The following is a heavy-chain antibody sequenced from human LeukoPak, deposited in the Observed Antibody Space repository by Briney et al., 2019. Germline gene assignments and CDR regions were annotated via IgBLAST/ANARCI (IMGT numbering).Heavy chain of an antibody. D-gene: IGHD5-24*01. CDR2: ISGSGGST. CDR3: AKSNYRRDGYKLMCDY. CDR1: GFTFSSYA. Sequence: PGGSLRLSCAASGFTFSSYAMSWARQAPGKGLEWVSAISGSGGSTYYADSVKGRFTISRDNSKNTLYLQMNSLRAEDTAVYYCAKSNYRRDGYKLMCDYWGQGALVTVSP. J-gene: IGHJ4*02. V-gene: IGHV3-23*01.